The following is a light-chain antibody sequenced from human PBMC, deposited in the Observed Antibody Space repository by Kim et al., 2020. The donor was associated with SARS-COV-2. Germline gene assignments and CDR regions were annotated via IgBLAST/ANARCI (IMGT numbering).Light chain of an antibody. J-gene: IGKJ1*01. Sequence: AAVGDRVTITCRASKKSNSWLAWCQQKPGKAPKRLIYKAASLESRVPSRSSGSGSGTEFTLTISSLQPDDVATYYCQQYKTYPWTFGQGTKVDIK. CDR3: QQYKTYPWT. V-gene: IGKV1-5*03. CDR2: KAA. CDR1: KKSNSW.